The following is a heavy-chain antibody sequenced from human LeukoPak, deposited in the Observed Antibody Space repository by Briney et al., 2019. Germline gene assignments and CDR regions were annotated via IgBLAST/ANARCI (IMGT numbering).Heavy chain of an antibody. CDR2: IYYSGST. D-gene: IGHD5-18*01. CDR3: ARDGGQRGYSYGYALDFDY. V-gene: IGHV4-59*01. Sequence: SETLSLTCTVSGGSISSYYWSWIRQPPGKGLEWIGYIYYSGSTNYNPSLKSRVTISVDTSKNQFSLKLSSVPAADTAVYYCARDGGQRGYSYGYALDFDYWGQGTLVTVSS. CDR1: GGSISSYY. J-gene: IGHJ4*02.